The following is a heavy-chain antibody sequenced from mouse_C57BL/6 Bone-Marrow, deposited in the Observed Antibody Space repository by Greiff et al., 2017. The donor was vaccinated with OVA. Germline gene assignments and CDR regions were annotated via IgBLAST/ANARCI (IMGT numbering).Heavy chain of an antibody. D-gene: IGHD1-1*01. CDR1: GFNIKDDY. CDR3: TTIFITTNY. Sequence: DVKLQESGAELVRPGASVKLSCTASGFNIKDDYMHWVKQRPEQGLEWIGWIDPENGDTEYASKFQGKATITADTSSNTAYLQLSSLTSEDTAVYYCTTIFITTNYWGQGTTLTVSS. J-gene: IGHJ2*01. CDR2: IDPENGDT. V-gene: IGHV14-4*01.